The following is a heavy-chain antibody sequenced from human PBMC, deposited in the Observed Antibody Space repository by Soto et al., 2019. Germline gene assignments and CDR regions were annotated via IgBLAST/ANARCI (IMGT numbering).Heavy chain of an antibody. V-gene: IGHV1-8*01. CDR3: ARGRTNYYGSGSYYGDEYYYYMDV. CDR2: MNPNSGNT. J-gene: IGHJ6*03. D-gene: IGHD3-10*01. Sequence: ASVKVSCKASGYTFTSYDINWVRQATGQGLEWMGWMNPNSGNTGYAQKFQGRVTMTRNTSISTAYMELSSLRSEDTAVYYCARGRTNYYGSGSYYGDEYYYYMDVWGKGTTVTVSS. CDR1: GYTFTSYD.